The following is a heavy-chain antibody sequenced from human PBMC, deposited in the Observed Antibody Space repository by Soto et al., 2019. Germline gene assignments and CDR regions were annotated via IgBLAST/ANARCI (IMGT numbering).Heavy chain of an antibody. CDR3: ARDGRRDGYNYLG. J-gene: IGHJ4*02. CDR1: GGSVSSGSYY. CDR2: IYYSGST. D-gene: IGHD1-1*01. V-gene: IGHV4-61*01. Sequence: QVQLQESGPGLVKPSETLSVTCTVSGGSVSSGSYYGSWIRQPTGKGLEWIGYIYYSGSTNYNPSLKSRVTISVDTTKNQFSLKLSSVTAADTAVYYCARDGRRDGYNYLGWGQGTLVTVSS.